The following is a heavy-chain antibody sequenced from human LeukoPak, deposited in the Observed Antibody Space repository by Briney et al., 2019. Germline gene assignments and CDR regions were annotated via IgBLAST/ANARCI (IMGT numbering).Heavy chain of an antibody. CDR1: GLTFSSYA. D-gene: IGHD1-26*01. CDR2: ISGSGGST. Sequence: PGGALRLSCGASGLTFSSYAMSWVRQAPGKGLEWVSAISGSGGSTYYADSVKGRFTISRDNSKNTLYLQMNSLRAEDTAIYYCTKGPWDLPHAFDIWGLGTMVTVSS. V-gene: IGHV3-23*01. J-gene: IGHJ3*02. CDR3: TKGPWDLPHAFDI.